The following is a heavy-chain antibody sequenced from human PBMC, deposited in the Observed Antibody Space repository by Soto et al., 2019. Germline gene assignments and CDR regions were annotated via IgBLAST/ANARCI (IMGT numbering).Heavy chain of an antibody. Sequence: GGSLRLSCAASGFTFSNAWMSWVRQAPGKGLEWVGRIKSKTDGGTTDYAAPVKGRFTISRDDSKNTLYLQMNSLKTEDTAVYYCTPRRTMIVVVNAFDIWGQGTMVTVSS. J-gene: IGHJ3*02. CDR1: GFTFSNAW. CDR2: IKSKTDGGTT. V-gene: IGHV3-15*01. D-gene: IGHD3-22*01. CDR3: TPRRTMIVVVNAFDI.